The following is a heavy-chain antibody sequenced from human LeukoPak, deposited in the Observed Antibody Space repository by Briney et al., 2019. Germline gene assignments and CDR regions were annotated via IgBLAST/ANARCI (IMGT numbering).Heavy chain of an antibody. Sequence: GGSLRLSCAASGFTFSNFAMTWVRQAPGKGLEWVSSIVGSSSTYYADSLKGRFTISRDNAKNSLYLQMNSLRAEDTAVYYCARIGAGSSRDYWGQGTLVAVSS. D-gene: IGHD6-13*01. CDR3: ARIGAGSSRDY. CDR2: IVGSSST. V-gene: IGHV3-21*01. CDR1: GFTFSNFA. J-gene: IGHJ4*02.